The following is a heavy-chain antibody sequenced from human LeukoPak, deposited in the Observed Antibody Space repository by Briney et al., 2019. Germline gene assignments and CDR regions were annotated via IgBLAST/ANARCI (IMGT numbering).Heavy chain of an antibody. CDR1: GYSISSGYY. CDR3: ARDQTYYDFWSGYYYYYYFDV. V-gene: IGHV4-38-2*02. D-gene: IGHD3-3*01. Sequence: SETLSLTCTVSGYSISSGYYWGWLRQPPGKGLEWIGSIYHSGNTYYNPSLKRRVTISVDTSKNQFSLKLSSVTAADTAVYYCARDQTYYDFWSGYYYYYYFDVWGKGTTVTVSS. J-gene: IGHJ6*03. CDR2: IYHSGNT.